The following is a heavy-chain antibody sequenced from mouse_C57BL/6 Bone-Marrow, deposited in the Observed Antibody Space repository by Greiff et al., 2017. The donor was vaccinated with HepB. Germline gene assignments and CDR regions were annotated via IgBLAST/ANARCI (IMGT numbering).Heavy chain of an antibody. V-gene: IGHV7-3*01. CDR1: GFTFTDYY. Sequence: EVQRVESGGGLVQPGGSLSLSCAASGFTFTDYYMSWVRQPPGKALEWLGFIRNKANGYTTEYSASVKSRFTISRDNSQSILYLQMNALRAEDSATYYCARYIAFFDVWGTGTTVTVSS. J-gene: IGHJ1*03. CDR3: ARYIAFFDV. CDR2: IRNKANGYTT. D-gene: IGHD6-1*01.